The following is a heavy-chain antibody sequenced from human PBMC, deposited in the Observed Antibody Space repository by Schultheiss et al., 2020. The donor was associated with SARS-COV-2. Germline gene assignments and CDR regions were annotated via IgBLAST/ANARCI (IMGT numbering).Heavy chain of an antibody. D-gene: IGHD3-22*01. V-gene: IGHV3-30*04. CDR2: ISYDGSNK. CDR3: ARDRSSGYPDY. CDR1: GFTFSSYA. Sequence: GGSLRLSCAASGFTFSSYAMHWVRQAPGNGLEWVAVISYDGSNKYYADSVKGRFTISRDNSKNTLYLQMNSLRAEDTAVYYCARDRSSGYPDYWGQGTLVTVSS. J-gene: IGHJ4*02.